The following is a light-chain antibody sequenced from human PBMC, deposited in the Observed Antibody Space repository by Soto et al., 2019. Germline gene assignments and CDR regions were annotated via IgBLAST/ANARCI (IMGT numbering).Light chain of an antibody. Sequence: EIVMTQSPATLSLSPGERAALSCRASQSINSELAWYQQKPGQPPRILIYGASTRATGVPARFTGSESGSEFTLTISGLQSEEFAVYDCQQGHNWPLTFGQGTRLEI. CDR2: GAS. CDR1: QSINSE. J-gene: IGKJ2*01. V-gene: IGKV3-15*01. CDR3: QQGHNWPLT.